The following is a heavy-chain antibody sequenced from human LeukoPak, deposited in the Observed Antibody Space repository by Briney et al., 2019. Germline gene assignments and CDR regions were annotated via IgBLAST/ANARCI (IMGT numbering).Heavy chain of an antibody. CDR3: ARVHPYYGSGSYPTDC. CDR2: ISSSSSYI. Sequence: GGSLRLSCAASGFTFSSYSMNWVRQAPGRGLERVSSISSSSSYIYYADSVKGRFTISRDNAKNSLYLQMNSLRAEDTAVYHCARVHPYYGSGSYPTDCWGQGTLVTVSS. D-gene: IGHD3-10*01. CDR1: GFTFSSYS. V-gene: IGHV3-21*01. J-gene: IGHJ4*02.